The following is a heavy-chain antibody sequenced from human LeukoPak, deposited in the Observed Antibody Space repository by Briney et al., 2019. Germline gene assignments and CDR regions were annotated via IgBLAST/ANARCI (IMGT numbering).Heavy chain of an antibody. J-gene: IGHJ4*02. V-gene: IGHV1-24*01. CDR1: GYTLSELC. CDR3: ATLTMVRGVRSDY. Sequence: ASVKVSCKVSGYTLSELCMHWVRQAPGKGLEWMGGFDPEDGETIYAQKFQGRVTMTEDTSTDTAYMELSSLRSEDTAVYYCATLTMVRGVRSDYWGQGTLVTVSS. CDR2: FDPEDGET. D-gene: IGHD3-10*01.